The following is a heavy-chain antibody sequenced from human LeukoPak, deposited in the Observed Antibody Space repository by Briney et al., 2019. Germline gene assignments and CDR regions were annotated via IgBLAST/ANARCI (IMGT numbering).Heavy chain of an antibody. CDR3: ARGPTMKMDV. Sequence: GSLRLSCAVSGFTFNGYSMNWVRQAPGEGLEWVSSINSGSSHIYYADSVKGRFTISRDNAKNSLYLQMNSLRAEDTAVYYCARGPTMKMDVWGKGTTVTVSS. CDR1: GFTFNGYS. CDR2: INSGSSHI. V-gene: IGHV3-21*01. D-gene: IGHD3-22*01. J-gene: IGHJ6*04.